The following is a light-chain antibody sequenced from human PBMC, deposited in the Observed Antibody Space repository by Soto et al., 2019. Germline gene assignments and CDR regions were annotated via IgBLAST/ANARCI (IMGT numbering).Light chain of an antibody. CDR2: SAS. V-gene: IGKV1-6*01. J-gene: IGKJ1*01. CDR3: LQDYNYPWT. Sequence: IQMTQSPSSLSASVGDRVTITCRASHGILNDLGGYQQKPGKAPKLLMYSASTLQSGVPSRFSGNGSGTDFILTISSLQAEDFATYYCLQDYNYPWTFGQGTKVDI. CDR1: HGILND.